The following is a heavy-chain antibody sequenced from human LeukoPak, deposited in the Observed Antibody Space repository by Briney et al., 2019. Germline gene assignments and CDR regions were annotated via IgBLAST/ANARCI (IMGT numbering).Heavy chain of an antibody. V-gene: IGHV3-73*01. D-gene: IGHD1-26*01. Sequence: GGSLRLSCAASGFTFSGSAMHWVRQASGKELEWVGRIRSKANSYATAYAASVKGRFTISRDDSKNTAYLQMNSLRAEDTAVYYCAKDRSKGSYGDEFDFWGQGTLVTVSS. CDR3: AKDRSKGSYGDEFDF. CDR1: GFTFSGSA. J-gene: IGHJ4*02. CDR2: IRSKANSYAT.